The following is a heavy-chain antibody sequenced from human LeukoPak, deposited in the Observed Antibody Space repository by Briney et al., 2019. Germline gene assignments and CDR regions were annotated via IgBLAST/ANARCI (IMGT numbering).Heavy chain of an antibody. CDR3: AREGYCSGGSCYSYNYYGMDV. V-gene: IGHV1-69*04. J-gene: IGHJ6*02. CDR1: GGTFSSYA. CDR2: IIPILGIA. Sequence: ASVKVSCKASGGTFSSYAISWVRQAPGQGLEWMGRIIPILGIANYAQKFQGRVTITADKSTSTAYMELSSLRSEDTAVYYCAREGYCSGGSCYSYNYYGMDVWGQGTTVTVSS. D-gene: IGHD2-15*01.